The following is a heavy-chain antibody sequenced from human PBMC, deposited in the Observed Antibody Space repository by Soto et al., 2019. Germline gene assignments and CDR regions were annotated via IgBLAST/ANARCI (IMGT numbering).Heavy chain of an antibody. Sequence: SETLSLTCTVSGGSISSYYWSWIRQPPGKGLEWIGYIYYSGSTNYNPSLKSRVTISVDTSKNQFSLKLSSVTAADTAVYYCARVGALEWSGPFYYYMDVWGKGTTVTVS. D-gene: IGHD3-3*01. CDR1: GGSISSYY. J-gene: IGHJ6*03. CDR2: IYYSGST. CDR3: ARVGALEWSGPFYYYMDV. V-gene: IGHV4-59*01.